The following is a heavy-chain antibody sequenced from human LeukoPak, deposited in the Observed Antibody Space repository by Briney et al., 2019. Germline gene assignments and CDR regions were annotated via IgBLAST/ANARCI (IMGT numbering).Heavy chain of an antibody. J-gene: IGHJ4*02. Sequence: GGSLRLSCAASGFTFSTYAMSWVRQAPGKGLVWVSSISGSGGNTYYADSVKGRFTISRDNSKNTLYLQMNGLRAEDAAVYYCAKDVRGINWYPFDYWGQGALVTVSS. CDR2: ISGSGGNT. CDR1: GFTFSTYA. V-gene: IGHV3-23*01. CDR3: AKDVRGINWYPFDY. D-gene: IGHD6-13*01.